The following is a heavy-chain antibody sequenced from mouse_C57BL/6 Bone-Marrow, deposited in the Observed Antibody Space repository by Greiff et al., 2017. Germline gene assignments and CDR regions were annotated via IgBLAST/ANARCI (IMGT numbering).Heavy chain of an antibody. Sequence: QVHVKQSGAELVRPGASVTLSCKASGYTFTDYEMHWVKQTPVHGLEWIGAIDPETGGTAYNQKFKGKAILTADKSSSTAYMELRSLTSEDSAVYYCTRWLLLRWVVAYWGQGTLVTVSA. CDR3: TRWLLLRWVVAY. D-gene: IGHD1-1*01. CDR1: GYTFTDYE. J-gene: IGHJ3*01. CDR2: IDPETGGT. V-gene: IGHV1-15*01.